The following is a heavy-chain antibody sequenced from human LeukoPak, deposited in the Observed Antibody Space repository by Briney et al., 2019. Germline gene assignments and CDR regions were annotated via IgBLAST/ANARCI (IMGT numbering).Heavy chain of an antibody. CDR2: IWYDGSNK. J-gene: IGHJ4*02. CDR3: ARSSYYDFWSG. Sequence: GGSLRLSCAASGFTFSSYGMHWVRQAPGKGLEWVAVIWYDGSNKNHADSVKGRFTISRDNSKNTLYLQMNSLRAEDTAVYYCARSSYYDFWSGWGQGTLVTVSS. D-gene: IGHD3-3*01. V-gene: IGHV3-33*01. CDR1: GFTFSSYG.